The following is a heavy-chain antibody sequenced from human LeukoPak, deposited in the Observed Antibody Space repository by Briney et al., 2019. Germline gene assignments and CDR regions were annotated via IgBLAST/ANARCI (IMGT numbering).Heavy chain of an antibody. V-gene: IGHV4-34*01. D-gene: IGHD4-23*01. Sequence: SETLSLTCAVYGGSYSGYYWSWIRQPPGKGLEWIGEINHSGSTNYTPSLKSRVTISVDTSKNQFSLKLSSVTAADTAVYYCARGHYGVVTYFDYWGQGTLVTVSS. J-gene: IGHJ4*02. CDR1: GGSYSGYY. CDR2: INHSGST. CDR3: ARGHYGVVTYFDY.